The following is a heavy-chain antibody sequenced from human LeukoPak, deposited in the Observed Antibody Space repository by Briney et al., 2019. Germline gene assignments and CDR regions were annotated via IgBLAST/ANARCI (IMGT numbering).Heavy chain of an antibody. V-gene: IGHV1-2*02. CDR1: GYTFTGYY. CDR2: INPNSGGT. CDR3: ARVRVLRYCSSTSCSRGSWFDP. D-gene: IGHD2-2*01. Sequence: ASVKVSCKASGYTFTGYYMHWVRQAPGQGLEWMGWINPNSGGTNYAQKFQGRVTMTRDASISTAYMELSRLRSDDTAVYYCARVRVLRYCSSTSCSRGSWFDPWGQGTLVTVSS. J-gene: IGHJ5*02.